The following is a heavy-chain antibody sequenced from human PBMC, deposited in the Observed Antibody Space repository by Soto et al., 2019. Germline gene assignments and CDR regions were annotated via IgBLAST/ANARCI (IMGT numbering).Heavy chain of an antibody. J-gene: IGHJ4*02. V-gene: IGHV1-69*02. CDR2: IIPILGIA. CDR3: GSYDSSGYYYSGY. D-gene: IGHD3-22*01. Sequence: ASVKVSCKASGGTFSSYTISWVRQAPGQGLEWMGRIIPILGIANYAQKFQGRVTITADKSTSTAYMELSSLRSEETAVYYCGSYDSSGYYYSGYWGQGTLVTVSS. CDR1: GGTFSSYT.